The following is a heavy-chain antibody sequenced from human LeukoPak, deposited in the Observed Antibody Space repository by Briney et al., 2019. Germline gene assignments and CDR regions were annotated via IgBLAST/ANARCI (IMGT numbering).Heavy chain of an antibody. J-gene: IGHJ4*02. V-gene: IGHV3-11*06. CDR3: ARAGGSTVSHSDY. CDR1: GFTFSDYY. D-gene: IGHD4-17*01. CDR2: ISSSSSYT. Sequence: GGSLRLSCAASGFTFSDYYMSWIRQAPGKGLEWVSYISSSSSYTNYADSVKGRFTISRDNAKNSLYLQMNSLRAEDTAVYYCARAGGSTVSHSDYWGQGTLVTVSS.